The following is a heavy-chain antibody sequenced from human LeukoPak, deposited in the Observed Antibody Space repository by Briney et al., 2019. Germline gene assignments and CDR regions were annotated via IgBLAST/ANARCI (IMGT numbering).Heavy chain of an antibody. J-gene: IGHJ5*02. V-gene: IGHV4-39*01. CDR1: GGSISSSLYH. CDR3: ARQEIGLRSFDP. CDR2: IYYTGTS. D-gene: IGHD3/OR15-3a*01. Sequence: SETLSLTCTVSGGSISSSLYHWGWIRQSPGKNLEWLGSIYYTGTSHYNPSLMSRVTIPVDTSKNQFYLNLSSVTAADTAVYYCARQEIGLRSFDPWGQGTLVTVSS.